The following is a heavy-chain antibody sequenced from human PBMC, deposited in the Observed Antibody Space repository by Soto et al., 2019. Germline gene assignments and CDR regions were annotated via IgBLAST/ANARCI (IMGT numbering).Heavy chain of an antibody. V-gene: IGHV1-69*13. CDR3: ASGQYYDFWSGYYETTYYYYGMDV. Sequence: SVKVSCKASGYTFTSYDINWVRQATGQGLEWMGGIIPIFGTANYAQKFQGRVTITADESTNTAYMELSSLRSEDTAAYYCASGQYYDFWSGYYETTYYYYGMDVWGQGTTVTVSS. CDR1: GYTFTSYD. CDR2: IIPIFGTA. J-gene: IGHJ6*02. D-gene: IGHD3-3*01.